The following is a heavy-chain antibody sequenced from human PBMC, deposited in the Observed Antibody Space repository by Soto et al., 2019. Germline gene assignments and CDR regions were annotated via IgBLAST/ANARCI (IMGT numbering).Heavy chain of an antibody. CDR3: AKDSLVYAYYYYGMAV. D-gene: IGHD2-8*01. CDR1: GFTFSSYG. CDR2: IWYDGSNK. Sequence: GGSLRLSCAASGFTFSSYGMHWVRQAPGKGLEWVAVIWYDGSNKYYADSVKGRFTISRDNSKNTLYLQMNSLRAEDTAVYYCAKDSLVYAYYYYGMAVWGQGTTVTVSS. J-gene: IGHJ6*02. V-gene: IGHV3-33*06.